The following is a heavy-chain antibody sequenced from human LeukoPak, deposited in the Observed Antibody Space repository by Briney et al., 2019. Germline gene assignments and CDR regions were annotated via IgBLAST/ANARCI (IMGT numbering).Heavy chain of an antibody. V-gene: IGHV1-69*04. Sequence: SVKVSCKASGGTFSSYAISWVRQAPGQGLEWMGRIIPILGIAIYAQKFQGRVTMTEDTSTDTAYMELSSLRSEDTAVYYCATGPTVVTPFDPWGQGTLVTVSS. J-gene: IGHJ5*02. D-gene: IGHD4-23*01. CDR3: ATGPTVVTPFDP. CDR2: IIPILGIA. CDR1: GGTFSSYA.